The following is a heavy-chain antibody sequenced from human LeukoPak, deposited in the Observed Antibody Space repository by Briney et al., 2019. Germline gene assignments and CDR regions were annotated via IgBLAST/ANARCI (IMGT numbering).Heavy chain of an antibody. V-gene: IGHV4-4*07. CDR1: GGSISSYY. D-gene: IGHD2-2*01. Sequence: SETLSLTCTVSGGSISSYYWNWIRQPAGKGLEWIGRIHTSGSTNYNPSLKSRVTMSVDTSKNKFSLKLSSVTAADTAVYYCARDREDIVVVPAAPFYYYYYMDVWGKGTTVTVSS. J-gene: IGHJ6*03. CDR3: ARDREDIVVVPAAPFYYYYYMDV. CDR2: IHTSGST.